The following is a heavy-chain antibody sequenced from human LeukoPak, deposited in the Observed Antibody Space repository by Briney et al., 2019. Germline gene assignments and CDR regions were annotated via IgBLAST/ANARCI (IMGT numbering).Heavy chain of an antibody. V-gene: IGHV4-4*08. Sequence: PSETLSLTCTVSGGSISSYYWSRIRQPPGKGLEWIGSIYPSGGTYYNPSLKSRVTISEDTSKNQFSLKLSSVTAADTAVYYCARAPYSNSWYGYWGQGTLVTVSS. CDR1: GGSISSYY. CDR3: ARAPYSNSWYGY. CDR2: IYPSGGT. D-gene: IGHD6-13*01. J-gene: IGHJ4*02.